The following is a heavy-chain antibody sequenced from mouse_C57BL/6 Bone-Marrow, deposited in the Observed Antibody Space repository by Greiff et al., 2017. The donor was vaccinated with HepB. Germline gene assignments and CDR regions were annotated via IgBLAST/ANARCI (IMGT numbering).Heavy chain of an antibody. D-gene: IGHD2-3*01. CDR2: IWSGGST. Sequence: VKLMESGPGLVQPSQSLSITCTVSGFSLTSYGVHWVRQSPGKGLEWLGVIWSGGSTDYNAAFISRLSISKDNSKSQVFFKMNSLQADDTAIYYCARTAYDGYYVAWFAYWGQGTLVTVSA. V-gene: IGHV2-2*01. CDR1: GFSLTSYG. J-gene: IGHJ3*01. CDR3: ARTAYDGYYVAWFAY.